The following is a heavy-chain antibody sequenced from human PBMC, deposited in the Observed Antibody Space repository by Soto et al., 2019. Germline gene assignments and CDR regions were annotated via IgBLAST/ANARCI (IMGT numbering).Heavy chain of an antibody. CDR3: ARDGRGSGYPHLDV. CDR2: ISAYNGNT. V-gene: IGHV1-18*01. D-gene: IGHD3-3*01. Sequence: ASVKVSCKASGYTFTSYGISWVRQAPGQGLEWMGWISAYNGNTNYAQKLQGRVTMATDTSTSTAYMELRSLRSDDTAVYYCARDGRGSGYPHLDVWGKGTTVTVSS. J-gene: IGHJ6*04. CDR1: GYTFTSYG.